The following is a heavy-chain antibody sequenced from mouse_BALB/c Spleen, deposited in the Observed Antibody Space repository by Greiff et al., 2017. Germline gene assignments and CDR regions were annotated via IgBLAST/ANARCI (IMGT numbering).Heavy chain of an antibody. CDR1: GYTFTDYA. CDR2: ISTYYGDA. Sequence: QVQLQQSGAELVRPGVSVKISCKGSGYTFTDYAMHWVKQSHAKSLEWIGVISTYYGDASYNQKFKGKATMTVDKSSSTAYMELARLTSEDSAIYYCARGRGDYEAWFAYWGQGTLVTVSA. CDR3: ARGRGDYEAWFAY. D-gene: IGHD2-4*01. V-gene: IGHV1S137*01. J-gene: IGHJ3*01.